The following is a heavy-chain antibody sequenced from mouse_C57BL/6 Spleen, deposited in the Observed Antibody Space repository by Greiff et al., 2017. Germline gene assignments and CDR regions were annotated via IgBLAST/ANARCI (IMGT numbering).Heavy chain of an antibody. J-gene: IGHJ4*01. V-gene: IGHV1-72*01. Sequence: QVQLKQPGAELVKPGASVKLSCKASGYTFTSYWMHWVKQRPGRGLEWIGRIDPNSGGTKYNEKFKSKATLTVDKPSSTAYMQLSSLTSEDSAVYYCARSIITTVVASDYYAMDYWGQGTSVTVSS. CDR1: GYTFTSYW. CDR2: IDPNSGGT. CDR3: ARSIITTVVASDYYAMDY. D-gene: IGHD1-1*01.